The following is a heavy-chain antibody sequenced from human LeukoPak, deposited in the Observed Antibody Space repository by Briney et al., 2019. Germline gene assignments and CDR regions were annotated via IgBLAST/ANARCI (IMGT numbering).Heavy chain of an antibody. V-gene: IGHV4-61*01. D-gene: IGHD6-19*01. Sequence: SETLSLTCTVSGGSISSSSYYWSWIRQPPGKGLEWIGYIYYSGTTNYSPSLKSRVTISVDTSKNQFSLKLSSVTAADTAVYYCARVMGSGWTGFDYWGQGTLVTVSS. J-gene: IGHJ4*02. CDR1: GGSISSSSYY. CDR3: ARVMGSGWTGFDY. CDR2: IYYSGTT.